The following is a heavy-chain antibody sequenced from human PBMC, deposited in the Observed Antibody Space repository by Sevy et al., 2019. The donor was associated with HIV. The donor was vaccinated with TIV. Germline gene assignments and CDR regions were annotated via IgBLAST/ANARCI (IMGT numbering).Heavy chain of an antibody. CDR1: GFTFSDYY. J-gene: IGHJ3*02. CDR2: ISSSSSDT. CDR3: ARDKGRNYYDRDAFDI. V-gene: IGHV3-11*06. D-gene: IGHD3-22*01. Sequence: GGSLRLSCAASGFTFSDYYMSWIRQAPGKGLEWVSYISSSSSDTNYADSVKGRFTISRDNAKNSLYLQMNSLRAEDTAVYYCARDKGRNYYDRDAFDIWGQGTMVTVSS.